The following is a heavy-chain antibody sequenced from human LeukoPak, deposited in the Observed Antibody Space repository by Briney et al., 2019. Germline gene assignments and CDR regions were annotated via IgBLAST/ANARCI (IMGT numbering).Heavy chain of an antibody. CDR2: IYYDGST. J-gene: IGHJ3*01. V-gene: IGHV4-39*07. Sequence: PSETLSLTCTVSGGSISITNYYWGWIRQPPGKGLEWIGNIYYDGSTYYNPSLKSRVTISVDTSKNQFSLKVNSVTAADTAIYYCASGPVDYYTSGSFLKWGQGTMVTVSS. CDR1: GGSISITNYY. D-gene: IGHD3-10*01. CDR3: ASGPVDYYTSGSFLK.